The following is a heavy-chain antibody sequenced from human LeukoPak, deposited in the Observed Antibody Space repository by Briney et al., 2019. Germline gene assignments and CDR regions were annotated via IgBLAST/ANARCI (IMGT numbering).Heavy chain of an antibody. D-gene: IGHD5-18*01. CDR1: GYRFTSYW. CDR3: ARPHSDGPRGAFDI. Sequence: GESLMISCEGSGYRFTSYWIGWVRQMPGKGLEWMGIVYPGDSDTRYSPSFQGQVTISADKSINTAYLQWSSLKASDTAMYYCARPHSDGPRGAFDIWGQGTMVTVSS. J-gene: IGHJ3*02. CDR2: VYPGDSDT. V-gene: IGHV5-51*01.